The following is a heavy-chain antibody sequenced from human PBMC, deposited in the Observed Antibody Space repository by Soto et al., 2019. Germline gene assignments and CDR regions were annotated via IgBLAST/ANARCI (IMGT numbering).Heavy chain of an antibody. CDR1: QFTFSSFT. Sequence: QLPLVESGGGVVQPGKSLRVSCAASQFTFSSFTMHWVRQAPGKGLDWVAVISNDGRNKFYADSVKGRFTISRDNSKNTLFLQMNSLTAEDTAVYYCARGGYYTFWNGSIGTYWGQGTLVTVSS. D-gene: IGHD3-3*01. J-gene: IGHJ4*02. CDR2: ISNDGRNK. V-gene: IGHV3-30-3*01. CDR3: ARGGYYTFWNGSIGTY.